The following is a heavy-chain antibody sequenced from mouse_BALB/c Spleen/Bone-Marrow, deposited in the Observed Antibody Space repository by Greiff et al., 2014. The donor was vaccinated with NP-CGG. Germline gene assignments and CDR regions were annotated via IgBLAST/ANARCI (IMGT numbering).Heavy chain of an antibody. V-gene: IGHV1-5*01. CDR3: TNGYDYYAMDY. CDR1: GYSFTSYW. Sequence: VQLQQSGAVLARPGGSVKMSCKASGYSFTSYWVHWVKQRPGQGLEWIGAIYPGNSDTSYNQKFKGKAKLTAATSASTAYMELSSLTNEDSAVYYCTNGYDYYAMDYWGQGTSVTVSS. CDR2: IYPGNSDT. D-gene: IGHD2-2*01. J-gene: IGHJ4*01.